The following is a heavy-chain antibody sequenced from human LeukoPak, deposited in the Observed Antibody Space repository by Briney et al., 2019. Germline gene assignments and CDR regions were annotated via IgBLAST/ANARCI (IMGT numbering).Heavy chain of an antibody. D-gene: IGHD5-12*01. Sequence: GGSLRLSCAASGFTFSSYAMHRVRQAPGKGLEWVAVISYDGSNKYYADSVKGRFTISRDNSKITLYLQMNSLRAEDTAVYYCAKSYNGYESKPDYWGQGTLVTVSS. CDR2: ISYDGSNK. V-gene: IGHV3-30-3*02. CDR1: GFTFSSYA. J-gene: IGHJ4*02. CDR3: AKSYNGYESKPDY.